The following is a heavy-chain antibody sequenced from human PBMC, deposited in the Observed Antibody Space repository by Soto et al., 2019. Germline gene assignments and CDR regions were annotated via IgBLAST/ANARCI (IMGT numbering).Heavy chain of an antibody. D-gene: IGHD3-9*01. Sequence: LSLTCTVSGGSISSYYWSWIRQPPGKGLEWIGYIYYSGSTNYNPSLKSRVTISVDTSKNQFSLKLSSVTAADTAVYYCARPPGYISDWYYFDLWGQGTQVTVSS. V-gene: IGHV4-59*01. CDR1: GGSISSYY. CDR3: ARPPGYISDWYYFDL. CDR2: IYYSGST. J-gene: IGHJ4*02.